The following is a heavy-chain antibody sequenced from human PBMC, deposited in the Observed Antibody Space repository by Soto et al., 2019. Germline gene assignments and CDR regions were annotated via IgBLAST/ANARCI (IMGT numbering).Heavy chain of an antibody. CDR1: GGSISSGGYS. J-gene: IGHJ4*02. Sequence: QLQLQEPGSGLVKPSQTLSLTCAVSGGSISSGGYSWSWIRQPPGKGLEWIGYIYHSGSTYYNPSLKSRVTISVDRSKNQFSLKLSSVTAADTAVYYCARDGSGSYYYYFDYWGQGTLVTVSS. CDR2: IYHSGST. CDR3: ARDGSGSYYYYFDY. D-gene: IGHD3-10*01. V-gene: IGHV4-30-2*01.